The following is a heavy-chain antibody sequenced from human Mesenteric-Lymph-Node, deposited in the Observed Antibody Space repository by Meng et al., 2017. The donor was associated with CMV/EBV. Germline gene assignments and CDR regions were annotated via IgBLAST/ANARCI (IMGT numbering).Heavy chain of an antibody. Sequence: GESLKISCAASGFTFSSYAMSWVRQAPGKGLEWVSAISGSGGSTYYADSVKGRFTISRDNSKNSLYLQMNSLRAEDTAVYYCARLAAAASWGQGTLVTVSS. CDR1: GFTFSSYA. CDR3: ARLAAAAS. D-gene: IGHD6-13*01. J-gene: IGHJ4*02. V-gene: IGHV3-23*01. CDR2: ISGSGGST.